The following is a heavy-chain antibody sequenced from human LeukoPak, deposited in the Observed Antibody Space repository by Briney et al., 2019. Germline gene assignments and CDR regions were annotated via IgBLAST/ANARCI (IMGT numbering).Heavy chain of an antibody. CDR2: INHSGST. V-gene: IGHV4-34*01. CDR3: ARGDWSGYFPLPPYYYYYGMDV. Sequence: PGGSLRLSCPASEFTVSSNYMSWIRPPPGKGLEWIGEINHSGSTNYHPPLKSRVTISVDTSKNQFSLKLSSVTAADTAVYYCARGDWSGYFPLPPYYYYYGMDVWGQGTTVTVSS. J-gene: IGHJ6*02. CDR1: EFTVSSNY. D-gene: IGHD3-3*01.